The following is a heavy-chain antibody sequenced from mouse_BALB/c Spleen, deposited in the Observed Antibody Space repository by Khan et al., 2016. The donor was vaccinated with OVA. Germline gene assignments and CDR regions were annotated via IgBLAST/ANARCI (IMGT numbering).Heavy chain of an antibody. J-gene: IGHJ3*01. Sequence: QVQLQQSGAELVKPGASVKLSCKASGYTFSSYYMYWVKQRPGQGLEWIGGINPNNGGPNFNEKFKNKATLNVDKSSSTAYMNLSSLTSVASAVYYCTRSLYVNPFAYWRHGTLVTFSP. D-gene: IGHD2-10*02. CDR3: TRSLYVNPFAY. CDR2: INPNNGGP. CDR1: GYTFSSYY. V-gene: IGHV1S81*02.